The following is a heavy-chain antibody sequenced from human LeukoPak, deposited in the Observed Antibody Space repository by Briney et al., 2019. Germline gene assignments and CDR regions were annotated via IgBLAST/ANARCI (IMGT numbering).Heavy chain of an antibody. Sequence: GASVKVSCKASGGTFSSYAISWVRQAPGQGLEWMGGIIPIFGTANYAQKFQGRVTMTEDTSTDTAYMELSSLRSEDTAVYYCATVVRSWYFSWFDPWGQGTLVTVSS. CDR3: ATVVRSWYFSWFDP. CDR1: GGTFSSYA. V-gene: IGHV1-69*06. CDR2: IIPIFGTA. D-gene: IGHD6-13*01. J-gene: IGHJ5*02.